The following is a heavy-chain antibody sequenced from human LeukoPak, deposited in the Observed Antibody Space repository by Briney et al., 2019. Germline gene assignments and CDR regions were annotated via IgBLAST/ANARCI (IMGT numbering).Heavy chain of an antibody. CDR2: IYSSGNT. J-gene: IGHJ4*02. Sequence: SETLSLTCTVTDGSVSSYFWSWIRQPAGRGLEWIGRIYSSGNTNYNHSFESRVIMSMDASKSEFSLKVTSVTAADTAVYYCARGDGYNWGNFDYWGQGNLVTVSS. V-gene: IGHV4-4*07. CDR3: ARGDGYNWGNFDY. D-gene: IGHD5-24*01. CDR1: DGSVSSYF.